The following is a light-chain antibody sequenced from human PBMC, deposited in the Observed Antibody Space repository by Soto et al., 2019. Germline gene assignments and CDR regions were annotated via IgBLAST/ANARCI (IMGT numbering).Light chain of an antibody. Sequence: EIVMTQSPATLSVSPGERATLSCGASQSVSSNLAWYQQETGQAHRLLIYGESTRATGIKDRFSVIGSGKEFTLTISSLQSEELAVYDCQQYNNWPRTVGQWTKVEIK. CDR2: GES. V-gene: IGKV3-15*01. J-gene: IGKJ1*01. CDR1: QSVSSN. CDR3: QQYNNWPRT.